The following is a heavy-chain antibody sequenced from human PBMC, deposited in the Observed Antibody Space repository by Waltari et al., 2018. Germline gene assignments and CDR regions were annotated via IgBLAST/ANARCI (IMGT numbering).Heavy chain of an antibody. CDR3: AREYLPYYYDSSGYSFDY. V-gene: IGHV4-61*02. Sequence: QVQLQESGPGLVKPSQTLSLTCTVSGGPISSGSYYWSWIRQPAGKGLEWIGRIYTSGSTNYNPSLKSRVTISVDTSKNQFSLKLSSVTAADTAVYYCAREYLPYYYDSSGYSFDYWGQGTLVTVSS. D-gene: IGHD3-22*01. CDR2: IYTSGST. J-gene: IGHJ4*02. CDR1: GGPISSGSYY.